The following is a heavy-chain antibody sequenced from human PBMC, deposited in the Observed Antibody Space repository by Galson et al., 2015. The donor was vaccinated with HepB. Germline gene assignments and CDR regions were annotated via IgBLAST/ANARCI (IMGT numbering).Heavy chain of an antibody. J-gene: IGHJ4*02. CDR3: ARGPGLEFDY. V-gene: IGHV3-21*01. CDR2: ISSSSSYI. CDR1: GFTFRNYS. D-gene: IGHD5/OR15-5a*01. Sequence: SLRLSCAASGFTFRNYSMNWVRQAPGKGLEWVSSISSSSSYIYYADSVKGRFTISRDNAKNSLYLQMNSLRAEDTAVYYCARGPGLEFDYWGQGTLVTVSS.